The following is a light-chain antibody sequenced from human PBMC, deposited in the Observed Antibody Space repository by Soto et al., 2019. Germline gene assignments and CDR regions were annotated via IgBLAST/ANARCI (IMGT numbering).Light chain of an antibody. V-gene: IGKV1-33*01. Sequence: IQMTQSPSSLSASVGDRVTITCRASQDIGNYLNWYQQKPGKAPKLLISDASNLEVGVPLRFSGSGSGTHFTVTINSLQTEDIATYYCQQSYSTPITFGQGTRLEI. CDR2: DAS. CDR3: QQSYSTPIT. CDR1: QDIGNY. J-gene: IGKJ5*01.